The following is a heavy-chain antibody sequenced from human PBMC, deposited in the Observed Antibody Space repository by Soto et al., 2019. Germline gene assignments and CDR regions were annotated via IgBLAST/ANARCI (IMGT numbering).Heavy chain of an antibody. CDR2: INHSGST. CDR1: GGSFSGYY. CDR3: ARGVGTFDY. D-gene: IGHD1-26*01. Sequence: SETLSLTCAVYGGSFSGYYWSWIRQPPGKGLEWIGEINHSGSTNYNPSLKSRVTISVDTSKNQFSLKLSSVTAADTAVYYCARGVGTFDYWGQGTLVTVSS. V-gene: IGHV4-34*01. J-gene: IGHJ4*02.